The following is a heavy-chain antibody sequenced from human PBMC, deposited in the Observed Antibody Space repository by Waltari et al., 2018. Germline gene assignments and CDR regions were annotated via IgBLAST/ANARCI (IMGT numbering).Heavy chain of an antibody. V-gene: IGHV1-69*02. CDR3: ASYTSTTVVTPRGEAVDI. J-gene: IGHJ3*02. CDR1: GGTFSRYT. D-gene: IGHD4-17*01. Sequence: QVQLVQSGAEVKKPGSSVKVSCKASGGTFSRYTISWARLAPGQGLEWMGRLIPNLGIANYAQNFQGRVTITADKSTSTAYMELSSLGSEDTAVYYCASYTSTTVVTPRGEAVDIWGQGTMVTVSS. CDR2: LIPNLGIA.